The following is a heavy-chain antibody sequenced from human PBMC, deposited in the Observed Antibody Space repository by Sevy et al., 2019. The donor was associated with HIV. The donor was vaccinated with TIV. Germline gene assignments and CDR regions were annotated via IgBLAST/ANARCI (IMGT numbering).Heavy chain of an antibody. CDR3: ARDPFSKADY. J-gene: IGHJ4*02. V-gene: IGHV3-7*01. D-gene: IGHD4-4*01. CDR2: INQDGSGK. Sequence: GGSLRLSCAGSGFTFSSYWMSWVRQAPGTGLEWVANINQDGSGKNYVDSVKGRFTISRDNAKNSLYLQMNSLRAEDTAVYYCARDPFSKADYWGQGTLVTVSS. CDR1: GFTFSSYW.